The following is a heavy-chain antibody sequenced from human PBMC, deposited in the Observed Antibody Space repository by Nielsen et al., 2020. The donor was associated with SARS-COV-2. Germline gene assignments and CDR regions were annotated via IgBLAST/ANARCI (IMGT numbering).Heavy chain of an antibody. CDR2: INPNSGGT. CDR1: GYTFTGYY. CDR3: ARDGRITIFGVVPSGDYYYMDV. J-gene: IGHJ6*03. V-gene: IGHV1-2*04. D-gene: IGHD3-3*01. Sequence: ASVKVSCKASGYTFTGYYMHWVRQAPGQGLEWMGWINPNSGGTNYAQKFQGWVTMTRDTSISTAYMELSRLRSDDTAVYYCARDGRITIFGVVPSGDYYYMDVWGKGTTVTVS.